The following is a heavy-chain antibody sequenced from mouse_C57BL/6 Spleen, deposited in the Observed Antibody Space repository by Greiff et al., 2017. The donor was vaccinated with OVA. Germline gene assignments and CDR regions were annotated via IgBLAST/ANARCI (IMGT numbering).Heavy chain of an antibody. CDR1: GFTFSSYA. Sequence: EVKVVESGGGLVKPGGSLKLSCAASGFTFSSYAMSWVRQTPEKRLEWVATISDGGSYTYYPDNVKGRFTISRDNAKNNLYLQMSHLKSEDTAMYYCARGGYDYQWYFDVWGTGTTVTVSS. CDR3: ARGGYDYQWYFDV. V-gene: IGHV5-4*03. J-gene: IGHJ1*03. CDR2: ISDGGSYT. D-gene: IGHD2-4*01.